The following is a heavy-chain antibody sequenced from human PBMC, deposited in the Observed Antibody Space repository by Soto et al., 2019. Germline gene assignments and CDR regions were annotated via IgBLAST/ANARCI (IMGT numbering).Heavy chain of an antibody. J-gene: IGHJ4*02. CDR2: INSNNGDT. CDR3: AREGLGGTKNFDL. D-gene: IGHD1-7*01. Sequence: ASVKVSCKASGYTFTAYYIQWVRQAPGQGLEWMAWINSNNGDTESAQKFQGRVTVTRDTSSTTVYMELSSLTYDDTAVYYCAREGLGGTKNFDLCGQGSLVTVSS. V-gene: IGHV1-2*02. CDR1: GYTFTAYY.